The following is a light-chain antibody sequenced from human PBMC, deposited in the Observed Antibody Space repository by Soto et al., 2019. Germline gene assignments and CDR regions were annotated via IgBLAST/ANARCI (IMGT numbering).Light chain of an antibody. J-gene: IGKJ4*01. CDR3: QQSYGTPLT. V-gene: IGKV1-39*01. CDR2: AAS. CDR1: QSISNY. Sequence: DMEMTQSPSSLSASVGDRVTITCRASQSISNYLNWYQHKPGKVPKLLIYAASSLQSGVPTRFSGSGSVTEFTLTINSLQPEDFATYYCQQSYGTPLTLGGGTKIEIK.